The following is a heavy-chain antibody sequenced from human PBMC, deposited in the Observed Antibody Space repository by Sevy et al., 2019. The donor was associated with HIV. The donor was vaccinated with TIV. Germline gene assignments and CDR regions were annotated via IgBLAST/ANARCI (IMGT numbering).Heavy chain of an antibody. CDR1: GYTFTSYG. CDR2: ISAYNGNT. D-gene: IGHD2-15*01. Sequence: ASVKVSCKASGYTFTSYGISWVRQAPGQGLEWMGWISAYNGNTNYAQKLQGRFTMTTDTSTGTAYMELRSLGSDDTAGYYCARGGDIVVPGIDYWGQGTLVTVSS. V-gene: IGHV1-18*01. J-gene: IGHJ4*02. CDR3: ARGGDIVVPGIDY.